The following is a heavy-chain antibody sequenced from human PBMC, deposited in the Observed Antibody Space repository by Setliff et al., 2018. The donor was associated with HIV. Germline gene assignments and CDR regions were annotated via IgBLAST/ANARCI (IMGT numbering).Heavy chain of an antibody. CDR3: ARQITSVTPEMLVVNDAFDV. D-gene: IGHD4-17*01. CDR1: GDSITHYY. CDR2: IFDSENN. J-gene: IGHJ3*01. Sequence: ASETLSLTCSVSGDSITHYYWNWIRQPPGKGLEWIGNIFDSENNNYNPSLKSRVSMSVDTSKNQFSLRLTSVAAADTAVYYCARQITSVTPEMLVVNDAFDVWGQGKMVTVSS. V-gene: IGHV4-59*01.